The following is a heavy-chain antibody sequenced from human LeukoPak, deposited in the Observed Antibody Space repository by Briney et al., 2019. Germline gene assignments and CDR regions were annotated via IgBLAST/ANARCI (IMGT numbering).Heavy chain of an antibody. CDR1: GFTVSSNE. J-gene: IGHJ4*02. CDR2: ISGGST. V-gene: IGHV3-38-3*01. Sequence: GGSLRLSCAASGFTVSSNEMSWVRQAPGKGLEWVSSISGGSTYYADSVKGRFTISRDNSKNTLYLQMKSLRAEDTAVYYCARERNLEIAVAGTIFNYWGQGALVTVSS. D-gene: IGHD6-19*01. CDR3: ARERNLEIAVAGTIFNY.